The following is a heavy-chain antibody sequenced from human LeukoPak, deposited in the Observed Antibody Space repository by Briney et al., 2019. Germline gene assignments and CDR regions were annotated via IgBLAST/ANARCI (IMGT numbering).Heavy chain of an antibody. CDR3: ARGYVSLGYFDY. Sequence: QTGGSLRLSCAASGFTFSSYAMRWVRQAPGKGLEWVSAMSGNGDTTYYADSVKGRFTISRDNSKNTLYLQMNSLRAEDTAVYYCARGYVSLGYFDYWGQGTLVTVSS. V-gene: IGHV3-23*01. J-gene: IGHJ4*02. CDR1: GFTFSSYA. D-gene: IGHD2-15*01. CDR2: MSGNGDTT.